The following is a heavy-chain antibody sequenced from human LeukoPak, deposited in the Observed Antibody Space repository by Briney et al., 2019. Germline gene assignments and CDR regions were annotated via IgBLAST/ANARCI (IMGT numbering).Heavy chain of an antibody. CDR2: ISSSGSTI. Sequence: PGGSLRLSCAASGFTFSDYYMSWIRQAPGKGLEWVSYISSSGSTIHYADSVKGRFTISRDNAKNSLYLQMNSLRAEDTAVYYCARDNRYSIFNWFDPWGQGTLVTVSS. J-gene: IGHJ5*02. D-gene: IGHD6-13*01. CDR3: ARDNRYSIFNWFDP. CDR1: GFTFSDYY. V-gene: IGHV3-11*04.